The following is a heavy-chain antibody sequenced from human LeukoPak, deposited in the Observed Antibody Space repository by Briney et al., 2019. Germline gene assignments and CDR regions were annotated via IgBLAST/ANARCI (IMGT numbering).Heavy chain of an antibody. D-gene: IGHD3/OR15-3a*01. CDR2: ISDSGGST. CDR1: GITLSNYG. V-gene: IGHV3-23*01. CDR3: AKRGVVIRVILVGFHKEAYYFES. J-gene: IGHJ4*02. Sequence: GGSLRLSCAVSGITLSNYGMSWVRQAPGKGLEWVAGISDSGGSTKYADSVRGRFTIARDNRKNTLYLQMNSLRAEDTAVYFCAKRGVVIRVILVGFHKEAYYFESWGQGALVTVSS.